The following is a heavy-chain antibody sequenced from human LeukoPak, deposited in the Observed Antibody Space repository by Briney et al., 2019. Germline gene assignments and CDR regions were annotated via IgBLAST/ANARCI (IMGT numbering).Heavy chain of an antibody. CDR3: ARARRYSSSTSCYYYMDV. V-gene: IGHV1-8*03. CDR2: MNPNSGNT. D-gene: IGHD2-2*01. CDR1: GYTFTSYD. Sequence: ASVKVSCKASGYTFTSYDINWVRQATGQGLEWMGWMNPNSGNTGYAQKFQGRVTITRNTSISTAYMELSSLRSEDTAVYYCARARRYSSSTSCYYYMDVWGKGTTATVSS. J-gene: IGHJ6*03.